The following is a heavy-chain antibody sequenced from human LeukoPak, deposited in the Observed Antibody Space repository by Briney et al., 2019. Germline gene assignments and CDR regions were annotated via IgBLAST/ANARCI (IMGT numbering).Heavy chain of an antibody. Sequence: ASVKVSCKASGYTFTGYYMLWVRQAPGQGLEWMGWVNPTSGGTNYAQKFQGRVTMTRDTSISTAYMELSRLSSDDTAVYYCARVYYYYDSSGILTLYFDYWGQGTLVTVSS. CDR2: VNPTSGGT. CDR3: ARVYYYYDSSGILTLYFDY. J-gene: IGHJ4*02. V-gene: IGHV1-2*02. CDR1: GYTFTGYY. D-gene: IGHD3-22*01.